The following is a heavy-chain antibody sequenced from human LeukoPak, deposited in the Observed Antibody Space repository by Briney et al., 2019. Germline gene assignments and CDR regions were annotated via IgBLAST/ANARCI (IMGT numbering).Heavy chain of an antibody. D-gene: IGHD4-17*01. CDR1: GFIFNNYA. V-gene: IGHV3-9*01. Sequence: PGRSLRLSCAGSGFIFNNYAMHWVRQPPGKGLEWVSGISRNSGTIDYADSVRGRFTISRDNAKNSLYLQMNSLRAEDTAVYYCARDPHALLRYYFDYWGQGTLVTVSS. J-gene: IGHJ4*02. CDR2: ISRNSGTI. CDR3: ARDPHALLRYYFDY.